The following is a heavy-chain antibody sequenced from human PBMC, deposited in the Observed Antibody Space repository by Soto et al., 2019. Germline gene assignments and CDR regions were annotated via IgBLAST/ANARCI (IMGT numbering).Heavy chain of an antibody. CDR2: FIIISSYI. V-gene: IGHV3-21*06. Sequence: GGSLRLSCAASGFTFSSYAMNWVRQAPGKGLEWVSFFIIISSYIYYADSVKGRFTISRDNAKNSLYLKMNSLRAEDTAVYYCARDYSGWYYWGQGTLVTVSS. D-gene: IGHD6-19*01. J-gene: IGHJ4*02. CDR1: GFTFSSYA. CDR3: ARDYSGWYY.